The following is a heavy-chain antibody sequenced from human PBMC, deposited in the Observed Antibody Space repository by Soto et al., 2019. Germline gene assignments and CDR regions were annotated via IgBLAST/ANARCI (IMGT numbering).Heavy chain of an antibody. J-gene: IGHJ4*02. Sequence: TGGSLRLSCAASGFTFSGSAMHWVRQASGKGLEWVGRIRSKANSYATAYAASVKGRFTISRDDSKNTAYLQMNSLKTEDTAVYYCTRPVYYYDSSGYSSDYWGQGTLVTVSS. V-gene: IGHV3-73*01. CDR1: GFTFSGSA. D-gene: IGHD3-22*01. CDR3: TRPVYYYDSSGYSSDY. CDR2: IRSKANSYAT.